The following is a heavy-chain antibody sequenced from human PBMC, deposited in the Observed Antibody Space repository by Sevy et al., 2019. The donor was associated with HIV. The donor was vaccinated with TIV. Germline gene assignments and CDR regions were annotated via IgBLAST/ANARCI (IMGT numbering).Heavy chain of an antibody. CDR1: GGSISSYY. D-gene: IGHD3-3*01. J-gene: IGHJ6*02. Sequence: SETLSLTCTVSGGSISSYYWSWIRQPPGKGLEWIGYIYYSGRTNYNPSLKSRVTISVDTSKNQFSLRLSSVTAADTAVYYCARRLRFLSYGMDVWGQGTTVTVSS. V-gene: IGHV4-59*12. CDR3: ARRLRFLSYGMDV. CDR2: IYYSGRT.